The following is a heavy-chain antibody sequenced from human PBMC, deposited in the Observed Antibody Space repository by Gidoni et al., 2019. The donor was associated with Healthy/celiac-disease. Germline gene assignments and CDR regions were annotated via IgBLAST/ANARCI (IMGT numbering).Heavy chain of an antibody. Sequence: LEWVSAISGSGGSTYYADSVKGRFTISRDNSKNTLYLQMNSLRAEDTAVYYCAKDLGQLSNYWGQGTLVTVSS. CDR2: ISGSGGST. V-gene: IGHV3-23*01. D-gene: IGHD6-13*01. J-gene: IGHJ4*02. CDR3: AKDLGQLSNY.